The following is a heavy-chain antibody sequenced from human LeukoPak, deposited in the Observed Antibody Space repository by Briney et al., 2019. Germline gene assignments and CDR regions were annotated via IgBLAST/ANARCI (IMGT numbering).Heavy chain of an antibody. D-gene: IGHD6-19*01. CDR2: INSDGSNT. J-gene: IGHJ4*02. Sequence: TGGSLRLSCAASGLTFSSSWMYWVRQAPGKGLVWVSDINSDGSNTRYADSVRGRFTISRDNAKEMVHLQMNSLRAEDTAVYYCARAVSGWQAIDYWGQGTLVTV. CDR1: GLTFSSSW. V-gene: IGHV3-74*01. CDR3: ARAVSGWQAIDY.